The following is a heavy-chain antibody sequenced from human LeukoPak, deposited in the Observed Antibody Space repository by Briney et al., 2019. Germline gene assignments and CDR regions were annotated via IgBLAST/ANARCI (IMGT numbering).Heavy chain of an antibody. CDR3: VRRNDISHNPSGPLYYYYGMDV. Sequence: SETLSLTCTVSGGSINNYYWSWIRQPPGKRLEWIGYISYSGTTNYNPSLKSRVTISVDTSKNQFSLKLTSVTAADTAVYYCVRRNDISHNPSGPLYYYYGMDVWGQGTTVTVSS. V-gene: IGHV4-59*08. CDR2: ISYSGTT. J-gene: IGHJ6*02. D-gene: IGHD3-9*01. CDR1: GGSINNYY.